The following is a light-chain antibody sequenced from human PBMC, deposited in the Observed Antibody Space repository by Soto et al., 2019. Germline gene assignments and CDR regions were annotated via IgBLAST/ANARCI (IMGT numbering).Light chain of an antibody. V-gene: IGLV2-14*01. CDR2: YVS. J-gene: IGLJ2*01. CDR3: SSYTRSPIPV. CDR1: SSDVGGYNY. Sequence: QSALTQPASVSGSPGQSITISCTGTSSDVGGYNYVSWYQQHPGKAPKLMIYYVSNRPSGVSNRFSGSKSGNTASLTTSGVQAEDEAAYYCSSYTRSPIPVFGGVPKLTVL.